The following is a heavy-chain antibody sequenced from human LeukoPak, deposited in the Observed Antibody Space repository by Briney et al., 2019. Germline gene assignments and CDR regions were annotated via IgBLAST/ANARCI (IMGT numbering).Heavy chain of an antibody. V-gene: IGHV3-23*01. J-gene: IGHJ4*02. CDR2: ICGSGGST. CDR1: GFTFSSYA. D-gene: IGHD1-26*01. Sequence: PGRSLRLSCAASGFTFSSYAMSWVRQAPGRGLEWVSAICGSGGSTYSADSVKGRFTISRDNSTNSLYLQMKSLRAEDTAVYYCAKVVGPLHPPGLCFDDWGQGTLVTVSS. CDR3: AKVVGPLHPPGLCFDD.